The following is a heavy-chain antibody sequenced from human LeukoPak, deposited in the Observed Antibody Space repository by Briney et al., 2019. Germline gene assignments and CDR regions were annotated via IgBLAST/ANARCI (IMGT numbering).Heavy chain of an antibody. J-gene: IGHJ4*02. Sequence: SETLSLTCNVSGYSISRGYYWSWIRQPPGKGLEWIGYIYYSGSTYYNPSLKSRVTISVDTSKNQFSLKLSSVTAADTAVYYCARVDGIIMIEVATVLFDYWGQGTLVTVSS. CDR1: GYSISRGYY. CDR3: ARVDGIIMIEVATVLFDY. CDR2: IYYSGST. V-gene: IGHV4-30-4*02. D-gene: IGHD3-22*01.